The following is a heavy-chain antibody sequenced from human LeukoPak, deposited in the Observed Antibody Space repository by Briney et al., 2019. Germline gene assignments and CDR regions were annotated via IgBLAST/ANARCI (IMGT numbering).Heavy chain of an antibody. V-gene: IGHV3-30*18. CDR2: ISYDGSDK. CDR1: GFTFNSYG. Sequence: GGSLRLSCAASGFTFNSYGMHWVRQATGKGLEWVAVISYDGSDKYYSDSVKGRFTISRDNSKNTLYLQMDSLRAEDTALYYCTKEFWSGYQYFDSWGQGTLVTVSS. CDR3: TKEFWSGYQYFDS. J-gene: IGHJ4*02. D-gene: IGHD3-3*01.